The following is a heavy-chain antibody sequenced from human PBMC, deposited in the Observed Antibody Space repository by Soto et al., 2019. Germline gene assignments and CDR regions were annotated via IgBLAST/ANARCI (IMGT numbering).Heavy chain of an antibody. CDR2: INAGGTT. CDR1: GFNVGLNF. Sequence: EVQLVESGGGLVQPGGSLRLSCAASGFNVGLNFMTWVRQAPGKGLEGVSVINAGGTTYYADTVKGRFSISRHDSKNTLYLQMNSLRAEDTAVYYCARENYYDGMDVWGQGTTVTVSS. J-gene: IGHJ6*02. CDR3: ARENYYDGMDV. V-gene: IGHV3-66*01.